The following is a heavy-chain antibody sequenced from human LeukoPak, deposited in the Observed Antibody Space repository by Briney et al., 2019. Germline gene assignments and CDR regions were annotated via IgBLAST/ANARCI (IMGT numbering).Heavy chain of an antibody. CDR2: INNGGYNT. V-gene: IGHV3-23*01. J-gene: IGHJ4*02. Sequence: GGALRLSCAASGFTFSSYAMSWVRQAQGKGRGWVSPINNGGYNTYYTDSVKGRFTISRDNSKNTLYLQMNSLRAEDTAVYYCAKDSKEKRTTVTGGGFDCWGQGTLVTVSS. CDR1: GFTFSSYA. D-gene: IGHD6-19*01. CDR3: AKDSKEKRTTVTGGGFDC.